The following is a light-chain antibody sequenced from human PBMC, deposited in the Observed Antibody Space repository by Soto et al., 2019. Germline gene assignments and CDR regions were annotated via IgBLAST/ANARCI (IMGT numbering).Light chain of an antibody. Sequence: EVVLTQSPVTLSLSPGERATLSCRASQSFRGLLVWYQQKPGQAPRLLIYDAYNRATGIPPRFSGSGSGTDFTLTISSLEPEDSAVYYCQQRHMWPITFGLGTRLEIK. CDR2: DAY. CDR3: QQRHMWPIT. V-gene: IGKV3-11*01. J-gene: IGKJ5*01. CDR1: QSFRGL.